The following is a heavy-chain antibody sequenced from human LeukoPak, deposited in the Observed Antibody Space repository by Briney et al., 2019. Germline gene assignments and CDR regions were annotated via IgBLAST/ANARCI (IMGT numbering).Heavy chain of an antibody. CDR2: TQVKTGGGAT. CDR3: FTGPY. V-gene: IGHV3-15*05. Sequence: GGSLRLSCAASGFSFTYAWVSWARRAPGKGLEWVGRTQVKTGGGATDYAAPVKGRFTVSSENSKNTVYLQMDSLKTEDTAVYYCFTGPYWGQGTLVTVS. J-gene: IGHJ4*02. CDR1: GFSFTYAW.